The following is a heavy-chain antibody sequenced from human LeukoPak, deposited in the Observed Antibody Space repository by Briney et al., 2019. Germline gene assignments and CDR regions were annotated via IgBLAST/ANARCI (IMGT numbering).Heavy chain of an antibody. CDR3: ARRSGYSFGYLDY. CDR2: IYPGDSDT. D-gene: IGHD5-18*01. Sequence: GESPKSSCKGSGYSFTSYWIGWVRQMPRKGLEWMGFIYPGDSDTRYSPSFQGQVTISADKSITTAYLQWSSLKASDTAMYYCARRSGYSFGYLDYWGQGTLVTVSS. CDR1: GYSFTSYW. J-gene: IGHJ4*02. V-gene: IGHV5-51*01.